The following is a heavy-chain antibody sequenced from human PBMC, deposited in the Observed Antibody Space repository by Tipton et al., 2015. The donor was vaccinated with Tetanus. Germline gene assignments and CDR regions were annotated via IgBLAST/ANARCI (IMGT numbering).Heavy chain of an antibody. CDR3: ARLILGRSKGMAGIRYFYYFGLDV. Sequence: TLSLTCTVSGVSLTDYYWTWIRQPPGKGLEWIGEINHSGSAKYNPSLKSRATISVDTSKNQFSLNLSSVTAADTAVYYCARLILGRSKGMAGIRYFYYFGLDVWGQGSPVPVPS. D-gene: IGHD7-27*01. CDR2: INHSGSA. V-gene: IGHV4-34*01. CDR1: GVSLTDYY. J-gene: IGHJ6*02.